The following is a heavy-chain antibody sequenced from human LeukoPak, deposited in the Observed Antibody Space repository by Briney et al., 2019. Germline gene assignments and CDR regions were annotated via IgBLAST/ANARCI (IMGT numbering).Heavy chain of an antibody. CDR1: GGSISSYY. CDR3: AREVRDGYNYFDY. V-gene: IGHV4-34*01. D-gene: IGHD5-24*01. Sequence: PSETLSLTCTVSGGSISSYYWSWIRQPPGKGLEWIGEINHSGSTNYNPSLKSRVTISVDTSKNQFSLKLSSVTAADTAVYYCAREVRDGYNYFDYWGQGTLVTVSS. CDR2: INHSGST. J-gene: IGHJ4*02.